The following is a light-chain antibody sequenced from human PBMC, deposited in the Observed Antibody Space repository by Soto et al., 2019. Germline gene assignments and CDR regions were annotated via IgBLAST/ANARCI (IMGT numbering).Light chain of an antibody. J-gene: IGKJ1*01. CDR1: QTITNW. Sequence: DIQMTQSPSILSASVGDRVTITCRSSQTITNWLAWYQQKPGKAPRLLIYDASSLESWVPSRFSGSGSGTEFTLTISSLQSEDFATYYCQQSYSTLWTFGQGTKVDIK. V-gene: IGKV1-5*01. CDR2: DAS. CDR3: QQSYSTLWT.